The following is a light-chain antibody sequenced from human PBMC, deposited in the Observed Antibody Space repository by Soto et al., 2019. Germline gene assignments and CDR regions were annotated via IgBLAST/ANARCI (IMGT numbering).Light chain of an antibody. CDR1: QRIGSW. Sequence: DIQMTQSPSTLSASVGARVTITCRASQRIGSWLAWYQQKPGKAPKPLIYDASSLEIGVPSRFSGSGSGTEFTLTISSLQPDDFATYYCQQYNSYLYTFGQGTKLEIK. CDR2: DAS. J-gene: IGKJ2*01. CDR3: QQYNSYLYT. V-gene: IGKV1-5*01.